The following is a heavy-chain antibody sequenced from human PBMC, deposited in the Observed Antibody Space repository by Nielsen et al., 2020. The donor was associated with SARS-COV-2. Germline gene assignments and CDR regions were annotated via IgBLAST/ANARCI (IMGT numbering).Heavy chain of an antibody. Sequence: GESLKISCAASGFVFRNYAMHWVRHSPGKGLEWVAVLSYDGDFPFYGDSVKGRFTISRDTATDTLFLEMNNLSPEDTAIYYCARDRTYYGSGTQFESWGQGTLVTVSS. D-gene: IGHD3-10*01. CDR3: ARDRTYYGSGTQFES. J-gene: IGHJ4*02. V-gene: IGHV3-30*04. CDR1: GFVFRNYA. CDR2: LSYDGDFP.